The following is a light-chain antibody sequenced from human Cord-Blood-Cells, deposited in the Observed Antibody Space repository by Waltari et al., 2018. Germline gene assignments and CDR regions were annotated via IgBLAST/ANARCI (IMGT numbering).Light chain of an antibody. V-gene: IGKV2-28*01. CDR3: MQALQTPRT. CDR1: QSLLHSNGYNY. CDR2: LGS. J-gene: IGKJ1*01. Sequence: DIVMTQSPLSLPVTPGEPASISCRSSQSLLHSNGYNYLDWYLQKPGQSPQLLIYLGSNRASGVPDRFSGSGSGTDFTLKIRRVEAEDVGVYYCMQALQTPRTFGQGTKVEI.